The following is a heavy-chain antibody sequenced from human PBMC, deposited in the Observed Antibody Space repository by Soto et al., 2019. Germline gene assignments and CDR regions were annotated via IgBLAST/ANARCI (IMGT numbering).Heavy chain of an antibody. CDR2: SVANSGNR. J-gene: IGHJ4*02. D-gene: IGHD3-10*01. CDR1: GYPFSTYG. CDR3: ARVAGYGSGNRFCDN. Sequence: QVQLVQSGAEVTKPGASVKVSCKTSGYPFSTYGLSWVRQAPGQGLEWMGWSVANSGNRIYAQKFQGRVTMYTARATDTGYMELRSLTSDDSALYYCARVAGYGSGNRFCDNWGQGTLVTVS. V-gene: IGHV1-18*01.